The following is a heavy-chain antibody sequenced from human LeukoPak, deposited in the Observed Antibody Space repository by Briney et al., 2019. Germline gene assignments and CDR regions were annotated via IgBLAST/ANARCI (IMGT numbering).Heavy chain of an antibody. V-gene: IGHV3-9*03. J-gene: IGHJ4*02. CDR3: AKEGLWDGYYFDY. CDR1: GFTFDDYA. Sequence: GRSLRLSCAVSGFTFDDYAMHWVRQAPGKGLEWVSGISWNSGSIGYADSVKGRFTISRDNAKNSLYLQMNSLRAEDMALYYCAKEGLWDGYYFDYWGQGTLVTVSS. CDR2: ISWNSGSI. D-gene: IGHD1-26*01.